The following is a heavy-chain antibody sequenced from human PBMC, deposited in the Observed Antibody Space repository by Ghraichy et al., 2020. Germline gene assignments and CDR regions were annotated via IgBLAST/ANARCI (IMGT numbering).Heavy chain of an antibody. Sequence: SETLSLTCTVSGGSISSGGYYWSWIRQHPGKGLEWIGYIYYSGSTYYNPSLKSRVTISVDTSKNQFSLKLSSGTAADTAVYYCARDLGAKFDYWGQGTLVTVSS. CDR1: GGSISSGGYY. D-gene: IGHD3-16*01. V-gene: IGHV4-31*03. CDR3: ARDLGAKFDY. J-gene: IGHJ4*02. CDR2: IYYSGST.